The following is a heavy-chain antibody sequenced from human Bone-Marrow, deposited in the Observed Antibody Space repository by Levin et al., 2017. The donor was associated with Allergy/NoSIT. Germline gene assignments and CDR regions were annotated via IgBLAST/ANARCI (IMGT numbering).Heavy chain of an antibody. V-gene: IGHV3-23*01. J-gene: IGHJ3*02. CDR2: ISGSGGRT. CDR1: GFSFSTYG. Sequence: QAGGSLRLSCAASGFSFSTYGMSWVRQAPGKGLEWVSGISGSGGRTYYADSVKGRFTISRDNSKNTVSVQMNSLRAEDTAVYYCAKQQWLVLDVFDIWGQGTRVTVSS. CDR3: AKQQWLVLDVFDI. D-gene: IGHD6-19*01.